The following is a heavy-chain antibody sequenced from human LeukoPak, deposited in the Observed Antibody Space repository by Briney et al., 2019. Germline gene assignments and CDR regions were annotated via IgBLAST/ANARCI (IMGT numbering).Heavy chain of an antibody. Sequence: PGGSLRLSCAASGFTFSSYSMNWVRQAPGKGLEWVSSISSSSSYIYYADSVKGRFTISRDNAKNSLHLQMSSLRAEDTAVYYCASLELQDYWGQGTLVTVSS. CDR1: GFTFSSYS. V-gene: IGHV3-21*01. CDR2: ISSSSSYI. D-gene: IGHD1-26*01. J-gene: IGHJ4*02. CDR3: ASLELQDY.